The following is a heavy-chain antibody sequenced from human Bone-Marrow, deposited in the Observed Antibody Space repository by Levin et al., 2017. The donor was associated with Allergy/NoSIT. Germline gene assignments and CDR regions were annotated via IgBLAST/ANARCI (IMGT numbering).Heavy chain of an antibody. V-gene: IGHV2-26*01. D-gene: IGHD4-11*01. CDR3: ARTAHTDWGNYVVRGFDY. J-gene: IGHJ4*02. CDR1: GFSLSNARMG. CDR2: IFSNDEK. Sequence: GSGPTLVKPTETLTLTCTVSGFSLSNARMGVSWIRQPPGKALEWLAHIFSNDEKSYSTSLKSRLTISKDTSKSQVVLTMTNMDPVDTATYYCARTAHTDWGNYVVRGFDYWGQGTLVTVSS.